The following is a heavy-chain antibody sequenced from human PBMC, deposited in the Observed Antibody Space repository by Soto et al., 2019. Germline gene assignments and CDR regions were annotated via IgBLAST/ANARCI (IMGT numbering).Heavy chain of an antibody. CDR3: ARDRTYYRSGAAGMAV. CDR2: IQYDGSKE. CDR1: RVTFKIYV. V-gene: IGHV3-33*07. Sequence: GGSLGLASAASRVTFKIYVMSGVRQTPGKGLEWLAIIQYDGSKEYYADSVKGRFSISRDNSKNTLDLQMNSLRAEDSAVYYCARDRTYYRSGAAGMAVWGHGTTV. J-gene: IGHJ6*01. D-gene: IGHD3-10*01.